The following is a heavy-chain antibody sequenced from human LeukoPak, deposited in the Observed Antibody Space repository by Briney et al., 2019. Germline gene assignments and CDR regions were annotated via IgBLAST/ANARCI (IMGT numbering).Heavy chain of an antibody. J-gene: IGHJ5*02. D-gene: IGHD2-15*01. CDR3: ARRLSGGNNWFDP. CDR1: GYTFTGYY. V-gene: IGHV1-2*02. Sequence: ASVKVSCKASGYTFTGYYMHWVRQAPGQGLEWMGWINPNSGGTNYAQKFQGRVTMTRDTSISTAYMELSSLRSDDTAVYYCARRLSGGNNWFDPWGQGTLVTVSS. CDR2: INPNSGGT.